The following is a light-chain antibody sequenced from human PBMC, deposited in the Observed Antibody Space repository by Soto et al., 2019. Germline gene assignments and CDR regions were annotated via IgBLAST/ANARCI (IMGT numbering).Light chain of an antibody. Sequence: EIVLTQSPGTLSLSPGERATLSCRASQSVSSSYLAWYQQKPGQAPRLLIYGASSRATGIPDRFSGSGSGTDFTLTISRLEPEDFAVYYCQQYGSSPVPLGGGTKVEIK. V-gene: IGKV3-20*01. J-gene: IGKJ4*01. CDR3: QQYGSSPVP. CDR1: QSVSSSY. CDR2: GAS.